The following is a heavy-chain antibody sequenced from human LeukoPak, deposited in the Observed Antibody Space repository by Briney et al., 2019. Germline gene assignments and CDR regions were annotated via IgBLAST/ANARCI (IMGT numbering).Heavy chain of an antibody. Sequence: GESLKISCKGSGYSFTSYWIGWVRQMPGKGLEWMGIIYPGDSDTRYSPSFQGQVTISADKSISAAYLQWSSLKASDTAMYYCARHQLRQSGPYYYYYMDVWGKGTTVTVSS. D-gene: IGHD1-1*01. J-gene: IGHJ6*03. CDR3: ARHQLRQSGPYYYYYMDV. CDR1: GYSFTSYW. CDR2: IYPGDSDT. V-gene: IGHV5-51*01.